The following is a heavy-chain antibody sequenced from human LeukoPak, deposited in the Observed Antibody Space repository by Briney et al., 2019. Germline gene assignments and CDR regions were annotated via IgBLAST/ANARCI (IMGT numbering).Heavy chain of an antibody. V-gene: IGHV4-31*03. CDR2: IYYSGST. Sequence: SETLSLTCTVSGGSISSGGYYWSWIRQHPGKGLEWIGYIYYSGSTYYNPSLKSRVTISVDTSKNQFSLKLSSVTAADTAVYYCASAKWYYYDSSGLFDYWGQGTLVTVSS. CDR3: ASAKWYYYDSSGLFDY. D-gene: IGHD3-22*01. CDR1: GGSISSGGYY. J-gene: IGHJ4*02.